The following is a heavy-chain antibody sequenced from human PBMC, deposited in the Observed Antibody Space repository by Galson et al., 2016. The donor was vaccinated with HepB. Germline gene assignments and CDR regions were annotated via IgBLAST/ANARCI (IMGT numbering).Heavy chain of an antibody. CDR2: ISSGGMT. CDR1: GASISDFNHY. Sequence: SETLSLTCTVYGASISDFNHYWGWIRQPPGKGLERVGSISSGGMTSYNPSLKSRVTISVATSNNHITLKVNSVAAADTAIYYCARPSGCYGDHGFDHWGQGTLGIVSS. J-gene: IGHJ4*02. D-gene: IGHD4-17*01. CDR3: ARPSGCYGDHGFDH. V-gene: IGHV4-39*01.